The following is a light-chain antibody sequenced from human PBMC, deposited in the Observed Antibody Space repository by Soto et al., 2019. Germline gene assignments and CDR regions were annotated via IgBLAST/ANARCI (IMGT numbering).Light chain of an antibody. V-gene: IGKV3-20*01. Sequence: EIVLTQSPGTLSLSPGERATLSCRASQSVSSSYLAWYQQKPGQAPRLLIYGASSRATGIPDRFSGSGSGTDFTLTISRLEPEDFAVYYCQQYGSSPLLTFGGGTNVDIK. CDR2: GAS. CDR3: QQYGSSPLLT. CDR1: QSVSSSY. J-gene: IGKJ4*01.